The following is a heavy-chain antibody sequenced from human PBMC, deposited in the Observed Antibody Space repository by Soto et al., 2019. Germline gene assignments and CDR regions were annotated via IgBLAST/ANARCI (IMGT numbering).Heavy chain of an antibody. CDR1: GFTFSNDW. V-gene: IGHV3-30*18. D-gene: IGHD6-19*01. Sequence: PGGSLRLSCAASGFTFSNDWMTWVRQAPGKGLEWVAVISYDGSNKYYADSVKGRFTISRDNSKNTLYLQMNSLRAEDTAVYYCAKSGYSSGGFDYWGQGTLVTVSS. J-gene: IGHJ4*02. CDR2: ISYDGSNK. CDR3: AKSGYSSGGFDY.